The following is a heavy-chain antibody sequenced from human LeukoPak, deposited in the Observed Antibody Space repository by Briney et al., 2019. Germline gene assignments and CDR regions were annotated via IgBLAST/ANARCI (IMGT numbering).Heavy chain of an antibody. J-gene: IGHJ4*02. CDR1: GFTFDDYG. CDR3: ARERGSSGWVKYYFDY. D-gene: IGHD6-19*01. V-gene: IGHV3-20*04. Sequence: GGSLRLSCAASGFTFDDYGMSWVRQAPGKGLEWVSGINWNGGSTGYADSVKGRFTISRDNAKNSLYLQMNSLRAEDTALYYCARERGSSGWVKYYFDYGGQGTLVTVSS. CDR2: INWNGGST.